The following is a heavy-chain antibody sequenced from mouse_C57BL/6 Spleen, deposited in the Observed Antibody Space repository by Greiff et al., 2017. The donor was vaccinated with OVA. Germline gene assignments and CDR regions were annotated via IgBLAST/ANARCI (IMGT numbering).Heavy chain of an antibody. CDR1: GFSLTSYA. CDR3: ARKGDYDEGCYYAMGG. CDR2: IWPGGGT. D-gene: IGHD2-4*01. J-gene: IGHJ4*01. V-gene: IGHV2-9-1*01. Sequence: VQLQQSGPGLVAPSQSLSITCTVSGFSLTSYAISWVRQPPGQGLEWLGVIWPGGGTNYNSALKSRLSISKDNSKSQVFLRMNSLQTDDTARYYCARKGDYDEGCYYAMGGWGKGASVTV.